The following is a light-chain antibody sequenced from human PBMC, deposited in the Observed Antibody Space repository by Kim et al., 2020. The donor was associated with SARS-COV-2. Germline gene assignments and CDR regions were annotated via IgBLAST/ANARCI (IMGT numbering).Light chain of an antibody. Sequence: PGERATPACRASQSFSSSYLAWYQQKPGQAPRLLIYGASSRATGIPDRFSGSGSGTDFTLTISRLEPEDFAVYYCQQYGSSPPRTFGQGTKVDIK. V-gene: IGKV3-20*01. CDR3: QQYGSSPPRT. J-gene: IGKJ1*01. CDR2: GAS. CDR1: QSFSSSY.